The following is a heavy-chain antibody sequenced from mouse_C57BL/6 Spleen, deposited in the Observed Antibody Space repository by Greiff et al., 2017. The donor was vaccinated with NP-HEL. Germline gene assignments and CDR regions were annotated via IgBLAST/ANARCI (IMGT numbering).Heavy chain of an antibody. CDR2: IDPATGGT. D-gene: IGHD1-1*01. Sequence: QVQLQQSGAELVRPGASVTLSCKASGYTFTDYEMHWVKQTPVHGLEWIGAIDPATGGTAYNQKFKGKAILTADKSSSTAYMELRSLTSEDSAVYYCTRRFITTVPDYWGQGTTLTVSS. CDR1: GYTFTDYE. V-gene: IGHV1-15*01. CDR3: TRRFITTVPDY. J-gene: IGHJ2*01.